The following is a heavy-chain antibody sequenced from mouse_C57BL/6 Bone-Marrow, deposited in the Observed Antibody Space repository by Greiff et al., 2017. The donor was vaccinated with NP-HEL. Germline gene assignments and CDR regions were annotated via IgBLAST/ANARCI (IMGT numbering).Heavy chain of an antibody. CDR3: ARDSIYYYGMMDY. CDR2: ISGGGGNT. CDR1: GFTFSSYT. D-gene: IGHD1-1*01. Sequence: EVMLVESGGGLVKPGGSLKLSCAASGFTFSSYTMSWVRQTPEKRLEWVATISGGGGNTYYPDSVKGRFTISRDNAKNTLYLQMSSLRSEDTALYYCARDSIYYYGMMDYWGQGTSVTVSS. J-gene: IGHJ4*01. V-gene: IGHV5-9*01.